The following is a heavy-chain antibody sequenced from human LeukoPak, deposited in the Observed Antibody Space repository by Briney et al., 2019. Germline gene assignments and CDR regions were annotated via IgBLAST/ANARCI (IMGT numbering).Heavy chain of an antibody. D-gene: IGHD3-3*01. CDR2: IRYDGSNK. CDR1: GFTFSSYG. CDR3: AKDFGSYDFWSGYHEGFDY. V-gene: IGHV3-30*02. Sequence: GGSLRLSCAASGFTFSSYGMHWVRQAPGKGLEWVAFIRYDGSNKYYADSVKGRFTISRDNSKNTLYLRMNSLRAEDTAVYYCAKDFGSYDFWSGYHEGFDYWGQGTLVTVSS. J-gene: IGHJ4*02.